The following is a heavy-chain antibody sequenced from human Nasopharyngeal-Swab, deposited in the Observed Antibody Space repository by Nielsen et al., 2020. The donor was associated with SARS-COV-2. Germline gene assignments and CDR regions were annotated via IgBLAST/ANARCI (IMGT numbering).Heavy chain of an antibody. V-gene: IGHV3-53*01. CDR3: ARDRGFDGYYYMDV. J-gene: IGHJ6*03. Sequence: GGSLRLSCAASGFTVTYNYMSWVRQAPGNGLEWVSLISTVGTTSYADSVKGRFTISRDISKNTLYLQMNSLGAEDTAVYYCARDRGFDGYYYMDVWGKGTTVTVSS. CDR1: GFTVTYNY. CDR2: ISTVGTT. D-gene: IGHD3-10*01.